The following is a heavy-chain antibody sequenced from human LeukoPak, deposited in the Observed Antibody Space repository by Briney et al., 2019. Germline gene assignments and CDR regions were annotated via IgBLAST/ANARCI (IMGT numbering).Heavy chain of an antibody. V-gene: IGHV4-34*01. J-gene: IGHJ4*02. CDR1: GGSFSGYY. Sequence: SETLSLTCAVYGGSFSGYYWSWVRQPPGKGLKWIGEIKHSGSTNYNPALKRGGTISVAPSKNQFSLTQSSVTAADTAVYYCARTDPYSSGWYHFDYWGQGTLVTVSS. D-gene: IGHD6-19*01. CDR2: IKHSGST. CDR3: ARTDPYSSGWYHFDY.